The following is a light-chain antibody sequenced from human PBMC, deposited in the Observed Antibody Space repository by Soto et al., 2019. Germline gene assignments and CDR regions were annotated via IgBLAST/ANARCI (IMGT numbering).Light chain of an antibody. V-gene: IGLV8-61*01. CDR3: MLYMGGGLVV. CDR2: STN. Sequence: QTVVTQEPSFSVSPGGTVTLTCGLTSGSVSTTYYPRGYQQTSGQAPRTLIYSTNIRSSGVPDRFSGSILGNKAALTITGAQADDESDYHCMLYMGGGLVVFVGGTKLTVL. CDR1: SGSVSTTYY. J-gene: IGLJ2*01.